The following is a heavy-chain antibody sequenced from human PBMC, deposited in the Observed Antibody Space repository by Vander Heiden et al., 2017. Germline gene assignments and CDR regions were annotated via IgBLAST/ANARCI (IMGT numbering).Heavy chain of an antibody. J-gene: IGHJ4*02. CDR2: ISGSGGST. CDR3: AKGVRIVVVIQPFDY. D-gene: IGHD3-22*01. Sequence: EVQLLASGGGLVQPGGSLRLSCAASGFTFSSYAMSWVRQAPGKGLGWVSAISGSGGSTYYADSVKGRFTISRDNSKNTLYLQMNSLRAEDTAVYYCAKGVRIVVVIQPFDYWGQGTLVTVSS. CDR1: GFTFSSYA. V-gene: IGHV3-23*01.